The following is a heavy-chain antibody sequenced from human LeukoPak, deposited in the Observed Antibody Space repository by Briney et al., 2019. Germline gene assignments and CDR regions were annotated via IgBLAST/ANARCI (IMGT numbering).Heavy chain of an antibody. V-gene: IGHV2-5*02. Sequence: KVSGPTPVQPSQTLTLTCSFSGFSLSNSEVGVGWIRQPPGKALEWLAVIHWDDDKRFSRSLKSGLTITKDTARNQVVLTLSNLDPVDTATYHCARTRSSGHYDAFDAWGQGTMVTVSS. J-gene: IGHJ3*01. CDR2: IHWDDDK. D-gene: IGHD3-22*01. CDR1: GFSLSNSEVG. CDR3: ARTRSSGHYDAFDA.